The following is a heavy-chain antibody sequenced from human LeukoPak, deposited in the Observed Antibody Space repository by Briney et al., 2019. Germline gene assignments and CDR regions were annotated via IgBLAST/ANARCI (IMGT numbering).Heavy chain of an antibody. D-gene: IGHD3-9*01. J-gene: IGHJ4*02. V-gene: IGHV1-2*02. Sequence: ASVKVSCKASGYTFTDYYIHWVRQAPGQGLEWMGYINPKIGGTNYAQRFQGRVPMTRDTSITTAYMELRRVTSDDTAVYYCARDSSRRPQIYDIATSFSTDSWGQGTLVTVSS. CDR1: GYTFTDYY. CDR3: ARDSSRRPQIYDIATSFSTDS. CDR2: INPKIGGT.